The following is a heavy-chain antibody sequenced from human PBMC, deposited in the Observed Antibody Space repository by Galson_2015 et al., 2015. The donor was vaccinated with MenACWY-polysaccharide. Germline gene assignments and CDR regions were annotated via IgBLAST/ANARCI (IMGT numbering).Heavy chain of an antibody. CDR1: GFIFADYA. Sequence: SLRLSCATSGFIFADYAMAWFRQAPGKGLEWIGFIRTNADGGATNYAASVRGRSTISRDDSRSIAYLEMNSLITEDTAVYFCTRDRPLDYWGQGTLVSVSS. V-gene: IGHV3-49*03. J-gene: IGHJ4*02. CDR2: IRTNADGGAT. CDR3: TRDRPLDY.